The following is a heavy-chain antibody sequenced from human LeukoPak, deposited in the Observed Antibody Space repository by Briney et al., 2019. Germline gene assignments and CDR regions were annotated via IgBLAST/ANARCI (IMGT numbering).Heavy chain of an antibody. V-gene: IGHV1-46*01. J-gene: IGHJ4*02. CDR2: INPSGDTT. CDR3: AXGYSNSGSYSPVDY. D-gene: IGHD1-26*01. Sequence: ASVKVSCKASGYTFTSYYMHWVRQAPGQGLEWMGIINPSGDTTSYAQKFQGRVTMTRDTSTSTVYMELSSLRSEGTAVYYCAXGYSNSGSYSPVDYWGQGTLVTVSS. CDR1: GYTFTSYY.